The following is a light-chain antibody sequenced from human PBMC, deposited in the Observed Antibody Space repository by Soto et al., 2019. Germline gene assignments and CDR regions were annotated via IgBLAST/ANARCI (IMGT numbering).Light chain of an antibody. CDR2: ATS. Sequence: DIQMTQSPSSLSASVGDRVTITCRAGQDIRSYLAWYQQKPGKAPQLLIYATSFLQTGVPSRFSASGSGTDFSLVITDLQLEDFATYYCQRGYTSRWTSGQGTKVEI. CDR1: QDIRSY. CDR3: QRGYTSRWT. V-gene: IGKV1-39*01. J-gene: IGKJ1*01.